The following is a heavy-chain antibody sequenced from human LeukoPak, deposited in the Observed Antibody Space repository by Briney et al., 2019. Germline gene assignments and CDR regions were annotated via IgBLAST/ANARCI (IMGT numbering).Heavy chain of an antibody. Sequence: SETLSLTCTVSGGSISSSSYYWGWIRQPPGKGLEWIGYIYHSGSTYYNPSLKSRVTISVDRSKNQFSLKLSSVTAADTAVYYCARAFGVITTDAFDIWGQGTMVTVSS. D-gene: IGHD3-22*01. J-gene: IGHJ3*02. CDR2: IYHSGST. CDR3: ARAFGVITTDAFDI. CDR1: GGSISSSSYY. V-gene: IGHV4-30-2*01.